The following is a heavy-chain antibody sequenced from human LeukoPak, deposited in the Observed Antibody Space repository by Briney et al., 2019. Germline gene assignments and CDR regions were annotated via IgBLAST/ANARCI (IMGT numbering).Heavy chain of an antibody. CDR2: INHSGST. J-gene: IGHJ3*02. Sequence: SETLSLTCAVYGGSFSGYYWSWIRQPPGKGLEWIGEINHSGSTNYNPSLKSRVTISVDTSKNQFSLKLSSVTAEDTAVYYCATETRERSGYSGYVKPSAFDIWGQGTMVTVSS. CDR3: ATETRERSGYSGYVKPSAFDI. CDR1: GGSFSGYY. D-gene: IGHD5-12*01. V-gene: IGHV4-34*01.